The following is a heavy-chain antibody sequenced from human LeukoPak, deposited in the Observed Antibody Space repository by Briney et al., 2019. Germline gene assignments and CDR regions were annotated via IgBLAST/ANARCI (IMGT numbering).Heavy chain of an antibody. CDR1: GYTFTSYG. Sequence: ASVKVSYKASGYTFTSYGISWVRQAPGQGLEWMGWVSAYNGKANYEQKLQGRVTMTTDTATSTAYMELRSLRSDDTAVYYCARWRGYCSGGSCPGFDYWGQGTLVTVSS. CDR2: VSAYNGKA. CDR3: ARWRGYCSGGSCPGFDY. D-gene: IGHD2-15*01. J-gene: IGHJ4*02. V-gene: IGHV1-18*01.